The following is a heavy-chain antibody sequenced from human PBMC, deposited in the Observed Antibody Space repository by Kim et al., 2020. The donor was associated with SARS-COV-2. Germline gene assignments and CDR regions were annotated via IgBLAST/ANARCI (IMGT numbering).Heavy chain of an antibody. V-gene: IGHV4-39*07. CDR3: AKVVAGIWYFDL. D-gene: IGHD6-19*01. J-gene: IGHJ2*01. Sequence: YYTPSLKSRVTISLATSKNPFSLKLSSVTAADTAVYYCAKVVAGIWYFDLWGRGTLVTVSS.